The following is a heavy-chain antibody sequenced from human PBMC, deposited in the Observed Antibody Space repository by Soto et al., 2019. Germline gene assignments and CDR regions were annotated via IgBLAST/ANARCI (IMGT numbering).Heavy chain of an antibody. CDR3: ARALDTAMVHFDY. V-gene: IGHV1-69*06. J-gene: IGHJ4*02. CDR2: IVPIFGTA. D-gene: IGHD5-18*01. CDR1: GGTFSSYA. Sequence: SVKVSCKASGGTFSSYAISWVRQAPGQGLEWMGGIVPIFGTANYAQKFQGRVTITADKSTSTAYMELSSLRSEDTAVYYCARALDTAMVHFDYWGQGTLVTVSS.